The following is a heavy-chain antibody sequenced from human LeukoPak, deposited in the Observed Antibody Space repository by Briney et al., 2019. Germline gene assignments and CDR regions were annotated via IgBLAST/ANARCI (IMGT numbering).Heavy chain of an antibody. J-gene: IGHJ4*02. D-gene: IGHD4-23*01. Sequence: SETLSLTCTVSGGSISDYFWSWIRQHPGKGLEWIGYIYYSGSTYYNPSLKSRVTISVDTSKNQFSLKLSSVTAADTAVYYCARGPVAEYWGQGTLVTVSS. CDR2: IYYSGST. V-gene: IGHV4-31*03. CDR3: ARGPVAEY. CDR1: GGSISDYF.